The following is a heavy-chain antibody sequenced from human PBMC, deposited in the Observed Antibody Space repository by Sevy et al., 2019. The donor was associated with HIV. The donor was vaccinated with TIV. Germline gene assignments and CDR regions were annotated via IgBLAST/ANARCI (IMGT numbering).Heavy chain of an antibody. J-gene: IGHJ4*02. D-gene: IGHD6-13*01. CDR3: ARVKQPGIAAAGTFPYFDY. Sequence: GGSLRLSCAASGFTFSSYSMNWVRQAPGKGLEWVSSISSSSSYIYYADSVKGRFTISRDNAKNSRYLQMNSLRAEDTAVYYCARVKQPGIAAAGTFPYFDYWGQGTLVTVSS. V-gene: IGHV3-21*01. CDR2: ISSSSSYI. CDR1: GFTFSSYS.